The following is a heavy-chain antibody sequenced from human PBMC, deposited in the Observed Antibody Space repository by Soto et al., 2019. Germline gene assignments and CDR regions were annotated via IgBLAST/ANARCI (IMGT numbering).Heavy chain of an antibody. J-gene: IGHJ3*02. CDR3: ARLKSSEYHAFDI. V-gene: IGHV5-51*01. CDR1: GYSFTSYW. D-gene: IGHD6-6*01. CDR2: FYPGDSDT. Sequence: GESLKISCKVSGYSFTSYWIGWVRQMPGKGLEWMGIFYPGDSDTRYSPSFQGQVTISADKSISAAYLQWSSLKASDTAMYYCARLKSSEYHAFDIWGQGTMVTVSS.